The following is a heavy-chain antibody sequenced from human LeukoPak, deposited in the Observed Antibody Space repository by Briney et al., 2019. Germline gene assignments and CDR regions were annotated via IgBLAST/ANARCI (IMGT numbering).Heavy chain of an antibody. CDR2: INHSGST. D-gene: IGHD6-25*01. CDR3: ARRPRIAAHKLDY. CDR1: GGSFSGYY. Sequence: PSETLSLTCAVYGGSFSGYYWSWIRQPPGKGLEWIGEINHSGSTNYNPSLKSRVTISVDTSKNQFSLKLSSVTAADTAVYYCARRPRIAAHKLDYWSQVTLVTVSS. J-gene: IGHJ4*02. V-gene: IGHV4-34*01.